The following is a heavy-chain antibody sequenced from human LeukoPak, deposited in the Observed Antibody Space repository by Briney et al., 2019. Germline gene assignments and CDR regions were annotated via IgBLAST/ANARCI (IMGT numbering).Heavy chain of an antibody. D-gene: IGHD3-9*01. CDR3: AREAHYDILTGRGWFDP. CDR2: ISAYNGNT. CDR1: GFTFTSYG. V-gene: IGHV1-18*01. J-gene: IGHJ5*02. Sequence: AASVKLSCKASGFTFTSYGMRWVRQAPGKGLEWMAWISAYNGNTNYAQKLQGRVTMTTDTSTSTAYMELRSLRSDDTAVYYCAREAHYDILTGRGWFDPWGQGTLVTVSS.